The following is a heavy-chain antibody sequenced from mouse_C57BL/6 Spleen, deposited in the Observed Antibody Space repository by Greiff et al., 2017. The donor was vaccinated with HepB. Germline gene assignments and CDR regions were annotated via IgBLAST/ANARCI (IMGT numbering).Heavy chain of an antibody. V-gene: IGHV5-17*01. CDR2: ISSGSSTI. J-gene: IGHJ4*01. Sequence: EVHLVESGGGLVKPGGSLKLSCAASGFTFSDYGMHWVRQAPEKGLEWVAYISSGSSTIYYADTVKGRFTISRDNAKNTLFLQMTSLRSEDTAMYYCARPTIYDGYYGAMDYWGQGTSVTVSS. D-gene: IGHD2-3*01. CDR3: ARPTIYDGYYGAMDY. CDR1: GFTFSDYG.